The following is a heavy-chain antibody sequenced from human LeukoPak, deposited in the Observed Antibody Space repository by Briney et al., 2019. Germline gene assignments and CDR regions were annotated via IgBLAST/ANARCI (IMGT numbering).Heavy chain of an antibody. CDR1: GGSFSGYY. V-gene: IGHV4-34*01. J-gene: IGHJ4*02. CDR2: INHSGST. CDR3: ATLGEYYDSSGYYYN. D-gene: IGHD3-22*01. Sequence: PSETLSLTCAVYGGSFSGYYWSWIRQPPGKGLEWIGEINHSGSTNYNPSLKSRVTISVDSSKNQFSLKLTSVTAADTAVYYCATLGEYYDSSGYYYNWGQGTLVTVSS.